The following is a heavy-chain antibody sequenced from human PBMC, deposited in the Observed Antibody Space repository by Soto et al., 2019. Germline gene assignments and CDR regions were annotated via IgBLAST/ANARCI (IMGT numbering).Heavy chain of an antibody. J-gene: IGHJ4*02. Sequence: QVQLVESGGGVVQPGRSLRLSCETSGFSFSVYGMHWVRQAPGKGLEWVAVIWYDASKQSYAASVEGRFTISRDNSKAILYLQMNSLRAEDTAVYYCAAWAEGATEVHWGQGTLVTVSS. D-gene: IGHD3-16*01. CDR3: AAWAEGATEVH. CDR2: IWYDASKQ. V-gene: IGHV3-33*01. CDR1: GFSFSVYG.